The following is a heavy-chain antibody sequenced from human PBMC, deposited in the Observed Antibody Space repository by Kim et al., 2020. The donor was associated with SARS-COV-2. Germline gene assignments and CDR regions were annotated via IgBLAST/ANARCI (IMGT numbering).Heavy chain of an antibody. CDR2: IYYSGST. V-gene: IGHV4-39*01. CDR3: ARQEMAVHYYYYGMDV. D-gene: IGHD2-8*01. Sequence: SETLSLTCTVSGGSISSSSYYWGWIRQPPGKGLEWIGRIYYSGSTYYNPSLKSRVTISVDTSKNQFSLKLSSVTAADTAVYYCARQEMAVHYYYYGMDVWGQGTKVNVSS. J-gene: IGHJ6*02. CDR1: GGSISSSSYY.